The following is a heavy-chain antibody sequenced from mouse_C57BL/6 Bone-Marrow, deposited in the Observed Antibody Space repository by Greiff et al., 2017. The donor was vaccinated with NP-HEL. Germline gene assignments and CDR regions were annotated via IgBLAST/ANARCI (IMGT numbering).Heavy chain of an antibody. D-gene: IGHD1-1*02. CDR1: GYTFTSYW. CDR3: ARRTWCYWYFDV. CDR2: INPSSGYT. J-gene: IGHJ1*03. V-gene: IGHV1-7*01. Sequence: VQVVESGAELAKPGASVKLSCKASGYTFTSYWMHWVKQRPGQGLEWIGYINPSSGYTKYNQKFKDKATLTADKSSSTAYMQLSSLTYEDSAVYYCARRTWCYWYFDVWGTGTTVTVSS.